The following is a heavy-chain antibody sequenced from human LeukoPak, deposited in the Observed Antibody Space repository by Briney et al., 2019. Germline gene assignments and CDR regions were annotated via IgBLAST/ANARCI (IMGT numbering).Heavy chain of an antibody. Sequence: PGGSLRLSCAASGFTASGTYMNWVRQAPGMGLEWVSVINTGGNTYYADSVKGRFTISRDNSKNTLYLQMNSLRAEDTAVYYCAKDLGDYVPYFDYWGQGTLVTVSS. CDR3: AKDLGDYVPYFDY. CDR2: INTGGNT. D-gene: IGHD4-17*01. J-gene: IGHJ4*02. CDR1: GFTASGTY. V-gene: IGHV3-53*01.